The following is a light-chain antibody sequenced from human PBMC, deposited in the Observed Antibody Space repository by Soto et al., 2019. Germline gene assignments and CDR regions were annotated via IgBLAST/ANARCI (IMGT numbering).Light chain of an antibody. Sequence: QSALTQPASVSGSPGQSITISCTGTSSDVGGYNYVSWYQQHPGKAPKLMIYNVSNRPSGVSNRCSGSKSGNTASLTISGLQAEDEADYYCSSYTNSNAAVFGGGTQLTVL. CDR2: NVS. J-gene: IGLJ7*01. CDR1: SSDVGGYNY. CDR3: SSYTNSNAAV. V-gene: IGLV2-14*01.